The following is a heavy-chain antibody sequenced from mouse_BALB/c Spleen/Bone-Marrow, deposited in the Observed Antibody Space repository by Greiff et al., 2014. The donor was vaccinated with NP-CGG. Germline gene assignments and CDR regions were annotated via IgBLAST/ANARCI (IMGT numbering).Heavy chain of an antibody. Sequence: LQQSGSELVRPGASVKLSCKASGCTFTSYLIHWVKQRPGQGLEWIGNIYPGSGSTNYDEKFKSKATLTVDTSSSTAYMQLSSLTSEDSAVYYCTRTYGKYPAWFAYWGQGTLVTVSA. CDR2: IYPGSGST. CDR1: GCTFTSYL. D-gene: IGHD2-1*01. J-gene: IGHJ3*01. CDR3: TRTYGKYPAWFAY. V-gene: IGHV1S22*01.